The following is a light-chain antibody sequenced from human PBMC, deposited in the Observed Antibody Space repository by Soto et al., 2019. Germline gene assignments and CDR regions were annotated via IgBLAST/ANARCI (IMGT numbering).Light chain of an antibody. Sequence: QLVLTQSSSASASLGSSVNLTCTLSSGHSTYIIAWHQQQPEKAPRYLMKLEGSGSYIKGSGVPDRFSGSSSAADRYLTISNLQFDDEADYYCETCDFNPWVFGAGTKLTVL. CDR3: ETCDFNPWV. J-gene: IGLJ3*02. V-gene: IGLV4-60*02. CDR2: LEGSGSY. CDR1: SGHSTYI.